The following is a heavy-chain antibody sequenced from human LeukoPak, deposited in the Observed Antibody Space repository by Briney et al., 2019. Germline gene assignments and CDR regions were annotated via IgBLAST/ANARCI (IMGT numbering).Heavy chain of an antibody. Sequence: GGSLRLSCAASGFTVSSNYMSWVRQAPGKGLEWVSGISGNGGKTYYADSVEGRFTISRDNSRNTLYLQMNSLRAGDTAVYYCANSVTSRCTPIPPYFDYWGQGTLVTVSS. CDR2: ISGNGGKT. J-gene: IGHJ4*02. CDR1: GFTVSSNY. CDR3: ANSVTSRCTPIPPYFDY. D-gene: IGHD2-21*02. V-gene: IGHV3-23*01.